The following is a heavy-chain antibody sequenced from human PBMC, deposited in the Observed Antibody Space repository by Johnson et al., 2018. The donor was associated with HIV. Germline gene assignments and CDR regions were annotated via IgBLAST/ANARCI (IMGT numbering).Heavy chain of an antibody. CDR3: AREGGYSSSWYGGYGREDAFDI. J-gene: IGHJ3*02. Sequence: VQLVESGGGLIQPGGSLRLSCATSGFNVSSNYMSWVRQAPGKGLEWVSVIYSGGSTYYADSVKGRFTISRDNSKNTLYLQMNSLRAEDTAVYYCAREGGYSSSWYGGYGREDAFDIWGQGTMVTVSS. CDR1: GFNVSSNY. D-gene: IGHD6-13*01. CDR2: IYSGGST. V-gene: IGHV3-53*01.